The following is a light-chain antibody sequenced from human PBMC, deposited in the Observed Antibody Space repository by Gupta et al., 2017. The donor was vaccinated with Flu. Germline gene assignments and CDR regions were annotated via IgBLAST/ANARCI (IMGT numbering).Light chain of an antibody. Sequence: TSSDVGGYKYVSWYHEQPGQAPPLTTYHPTHLVSCVPTRPAGSKCGRTDSMTRSGLRAEDEADYYCTSYTSSSTLVFGTGTKVTVL. CDR1: SSDVGGYKY. CDR2: HPT. V-gene: IGLV2-14*04. CDR3: TSYTSSSTLV. J-gene: IGLJ1*01.